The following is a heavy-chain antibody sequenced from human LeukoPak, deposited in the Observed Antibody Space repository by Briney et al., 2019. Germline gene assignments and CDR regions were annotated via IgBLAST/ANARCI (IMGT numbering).Heavy chain of an antibody. CDR1: GFTFSNAW. Sequence: GGSLRLSCAASGFTFSNAWMSWVRQAPGKGLEWVGRIKSKTDGGTTDYAAPAKGRFTISRDDSKNTLYLQMNSLKTEDTAVYYCTTNYCSSTSCNFDYWGQGTLVTVSS. CDR3: TTNYCSSTSCNFDY. D-gene: IGHD2-2*01. CDR2: IKSKTDGGTT. J-gene: IGHJ4*02. V-gene: IGHV3-15*01.